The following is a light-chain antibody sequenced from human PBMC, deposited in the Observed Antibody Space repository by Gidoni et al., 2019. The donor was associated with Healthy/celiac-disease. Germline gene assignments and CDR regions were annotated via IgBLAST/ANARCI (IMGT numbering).Light chain of an antibody. CDR2: GAS. V-gene: IGKV3-15*01. CDR1: QSGSSN. CDR3: QQYNNWPPDT. Sequence: EIVMTQAPATLSVSPGERATLSCRASQSGSSNLDWYQQKPGQAPRLLSYGASTRATGIPARVSGSGSGTEFTLTISSLQSEDLAVYYCQQYNNWPPDTFGQGTKVEIK. J-gene: IGKJ1*01.